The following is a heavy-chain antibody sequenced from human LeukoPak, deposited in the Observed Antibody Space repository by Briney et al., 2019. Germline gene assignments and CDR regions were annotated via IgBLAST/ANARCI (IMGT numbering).Heavy chain of an antibody. CDR1: GFTFSSYG. V-gene: IGHV3-30*18. CDR3: AKAPLYCSGGSCLSAADY. Sequence: GRSLRLSRAASGFTFSSYGMHWVRQAPGKGLEWVAVISYDGSNKYYADSVKGRFTISRDNSKNTLYLQMNSLRAEDTAVYYCAKAPLYCSGGSCLSAADYWGQGTLVTVSS. CDR2: ISYDGSNK. D-gene: IGHD2-15*01. J-gene: IGHJ4*02.